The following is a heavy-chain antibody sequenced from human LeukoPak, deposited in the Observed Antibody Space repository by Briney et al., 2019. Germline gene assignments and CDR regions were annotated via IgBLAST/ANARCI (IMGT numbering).Heavy chain of an antibody. CDR2: IKSSGSS. J-gene: IGHJ5*02. CDR1: GGSVSSYY. V-gene: IGHV4-59*02. CDR3: ARDGTVATNWFDP. D-gene: IGHD5-12*01. Sequence: SETLSLTCTVSGGSVSSYYWSWIRQPPGKGLEWIGYIKSSGSSNYNPSLKSRVTISMDTSKNQFSLRLNSVTAADTAVYYCARDGTVATNWFDPWGQGTLVTVPS.